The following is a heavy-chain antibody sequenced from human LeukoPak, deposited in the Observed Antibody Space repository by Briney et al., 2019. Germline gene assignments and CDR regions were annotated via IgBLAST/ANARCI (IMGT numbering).Heavy chain of an antibody. CDR1: GGSISSAAYY. CDR2: IYYNGDS. J-gene: IGHJ4*02. Sequence: LETLSLTCTVSGGSISSAAYYGGWIRQSPGKGLEWIGNIYYNGDSYYNPSLKSRVAIFPDTSRGQFSLDLYYVTAADTALYYCARHISANTGSFASCGQGTLVTVSS. CDR3: ARHISANTGSFAS. V-gene: IGHV4-39*01.